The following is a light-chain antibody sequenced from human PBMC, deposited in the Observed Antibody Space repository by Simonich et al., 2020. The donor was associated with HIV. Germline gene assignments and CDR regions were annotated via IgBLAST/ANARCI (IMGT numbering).Light chain of an antibody. J-gene: IGKJ1*01. Sequence: EIVLTQSPATLSLSPGERAPPSCRASQSVSSYLAWYQQKPGQAPLLLIYGASTRATGIPARFSGSGSGTEFTLTISSLQSEDFAVYYCQQYNNWPPWTFGQGTKVEIK. CDR1: QSVSSY. V-gene: IGKV3-15*01. CDR3: QQYNNWPPWT. CDR2: GAS.